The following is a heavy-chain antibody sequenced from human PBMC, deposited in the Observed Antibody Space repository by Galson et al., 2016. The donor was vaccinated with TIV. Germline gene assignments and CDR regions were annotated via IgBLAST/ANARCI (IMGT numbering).Heavy chain of an antibody. CDR1: GYRFSSYW. D-gene: IGHD3-22*01. CDR3: ARHFRYSDSSGYHYFDS. J-gene: IGHJ4*02. V-gene: IGHV5-51*01. CDR2: IFPDDSDT. Sequence: QSGAEVKKPGESLKISCKGSGYRFSSYWNGWVRQRPGKGLEWLGIIFPDDSDTRYSPSLEGQVTFSADKSIRTAYLQWSSLKASDTAIYYCARHFRYSDSSGYHYFDSWGQGTMVTVSS.